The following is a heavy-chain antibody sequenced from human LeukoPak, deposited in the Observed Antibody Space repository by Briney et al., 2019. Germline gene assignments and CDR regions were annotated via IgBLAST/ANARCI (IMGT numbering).Heavy chain of an antibody. CDR2: IYYSGST. D-gene: IGHD5-24*01. J-gene: IGHJ4*02. Sequence: SSETLSLTCTVSGGSISSYYWSWIRQPPGKGLEWIGYIYYSGSTSYNPSLKSRVTISVDTSKNQFSLKLSSVTAADTAVYYCARVSALGRARDYFDYWGQGTLVTVSS. CDR3: ARVSALGRARDYFDY. V-gene: IGHV4-59*01. CDR1: GGSISSYY.